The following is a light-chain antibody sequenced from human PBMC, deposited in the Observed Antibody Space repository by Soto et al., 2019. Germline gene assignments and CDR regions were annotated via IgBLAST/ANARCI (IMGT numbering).Light chain of an antibody. V-gene: IGKV3-11*01. CDR2: DAS. CDR3: QQRSNWTLT. J-gene: IGKJ4*01. Sequence: EIVLTQSPATLSLSPGERATLSWRASQSVSRYLAWYQQKAGQAPRLLIYDASNRATGISARFSGSGSGTDFTLTISSLENEDFAVYYCQQRSNWTLTFGGGTKVDIK. CDR1: QSVSRY.